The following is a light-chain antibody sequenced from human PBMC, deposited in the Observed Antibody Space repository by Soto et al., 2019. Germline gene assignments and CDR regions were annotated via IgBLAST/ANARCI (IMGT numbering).Light chain of an antibody. CDR1: QSVSSY. J-gene: IGKJ5*01. CDR3: QVRTNWSIA. CDR2: DAS. Sequence: EFVLTQSPATLSFSQVERSTVSFRASQSVSSYLAWYQQKPGQAPRLLIYDASNRATGIPARFSGTGSGTDFTLTINNLEPEDFAVYYCQVRTNWSIAFGRGTRLEIK. V-gene: IGKV3-11*01.